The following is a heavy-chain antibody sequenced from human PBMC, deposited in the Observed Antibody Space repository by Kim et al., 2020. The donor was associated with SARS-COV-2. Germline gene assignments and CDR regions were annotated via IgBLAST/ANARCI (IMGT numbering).Heavy chain of an antibody. D-gene: IGHD4-17*01. Sequence: SETLSLTCTVSGGSISSSSYYWGWIRQPPGKGLEWIGSIYYSGSTYYNPSLKSRVTISVDTSKNQFSLKLSSVTAADTAVYYCAPNLSYGDYAHWGQGTLVTVSS. CDR3: APNLSYGDYAH. J-gene: IGHJ4*02. CDR1: GGSISSSSYY. V-gene: IGHV4-39*01. CDR2: IYYSGST.